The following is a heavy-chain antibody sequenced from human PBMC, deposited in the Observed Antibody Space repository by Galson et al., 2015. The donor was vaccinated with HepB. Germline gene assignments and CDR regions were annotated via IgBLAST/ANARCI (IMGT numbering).Heavy chain of an antibody. CDR3: ARQSGSYYVVFDY. J-gene: IGHJ4*02. CDR1: GGSFSGYY. CDR2: INHSGST. D-gene: IGHD1-26*01. Sequence: LSLTCAVYGGSFSGYYWSWIRQPPGKGLEWIGEINHSGSTNYNPSLKSRVTISVDTSKNQFSLKLSSVTAADTAVYYCARQSGSYYVVFDYWGQGTLVTVSS. V-gene: IGHV4-34*01.